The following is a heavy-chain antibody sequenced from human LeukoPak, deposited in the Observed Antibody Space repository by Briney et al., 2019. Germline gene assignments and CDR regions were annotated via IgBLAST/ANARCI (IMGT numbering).Heavy chain of an antibody. CDR3: ARSYMIIDPFDP. D-gene: IGHD3-22*01. Sequence: ASVKVSCKASGYTFTSYYMHWVRQAPGQGLEWMGIINPSGGSTSYAQKFQGRVTMTRDTSTSTVYMELSSLSSEDTAVYYCARSYMIIDPFDPWGQGTLVTVSS. CDR1: GYTFTSYY. J-gene: IGHJ5*02. CDR2: INPSGGST. V-gene: IGHV1-46*01.